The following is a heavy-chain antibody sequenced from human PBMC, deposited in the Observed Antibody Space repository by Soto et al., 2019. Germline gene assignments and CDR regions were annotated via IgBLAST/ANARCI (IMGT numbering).Heavy chain of an antibody. CDR3: ARDREVRGVTTYQNWFDP. V-gene: IGHV1-69*08. CDR2: IIPILGIA. Sequence: QVQLVQSGAEVKKPGSSVKVSCKASGGTFSSYTISWVRQAPGQGLEWMGRIIPILGIANYAQKFQGRVTITADKSTSTAYMELSSLRSEDTAVYYCARDREVRGVTTYQNWFDPWGQGTLVTVSS. D-gene: IGHD3-10*01. J-gene: IGHJ5*02. CDR1: GGTFSSYT.